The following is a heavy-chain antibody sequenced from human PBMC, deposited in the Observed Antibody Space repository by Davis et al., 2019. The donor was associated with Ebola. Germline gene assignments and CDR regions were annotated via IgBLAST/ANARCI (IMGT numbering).Heavy chain of an antibody. D-gene: IGHD4-17*01. CDR3: ARELHGDWFDP. V-gene: IGHV4-59*12. CDR2: IYYTEST. J-gene: IGHJ5*02. CDR1: GGSISSYY. Sequence: SETLSLTCTVSGGSISSYYWSWIRQPPGKGLEWIGYIYYTESTNYNPSLRSRVTISIDTSKNQFSLKLNSVTATDTAVYYCARELHGDWFDPWGQGTLVTVSS.